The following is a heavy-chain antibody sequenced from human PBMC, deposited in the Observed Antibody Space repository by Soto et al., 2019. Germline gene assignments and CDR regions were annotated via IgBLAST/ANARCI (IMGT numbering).Heavy chain of an antibody. CDR2: ITYDGSHQ. Sequence: ESGGGVVQPGGSLRLSCAASGFGFDAYGIHWVRRAPGKGLEWVAVITYDGSHQYYTDSVKGRFTISRDNVRKTIFLQMDSLQTEDTAMYFCARGSQYNFGPLAYFDYWGRGTLVTVSS. V-gene: IGHV3-30*03. D-gene: IGHD1-1*01. CDR1: GFGFDAYG. J-gene: IGHJ4*02. CDR3: ARGSQYNFGPLAYFDY.